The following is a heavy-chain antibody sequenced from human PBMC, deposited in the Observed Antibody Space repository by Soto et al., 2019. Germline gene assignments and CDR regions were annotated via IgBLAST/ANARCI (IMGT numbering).Heavy chain of an antibody. CDR3: ARGHVFSSSSSDWFDP. D-gene: IGHD6-6*01. CDR1: GFTFDDYT. CDR2: ISLDGGST. V-gene: IGHV3-43*01. J-gene: IGHJ5*02. Sequence: WGSLRISCASSGFTFDDYTMHWVRQAPGKGLEWVSLISLDGGSTYYADSVKGRFTISRDNSKNSLYLQMNSLRTEDTALYYCARGHVFSSSSSDWFDPWGQGTMVTVSS.